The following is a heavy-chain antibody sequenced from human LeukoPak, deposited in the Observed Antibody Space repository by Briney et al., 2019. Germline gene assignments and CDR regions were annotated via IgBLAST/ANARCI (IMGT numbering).Heavy chain of an antibody. V-gene: IGHV3-9*01. Sequence: GGSLRLSCAASGFTFGDYAMNWGRQAPGKGLEWVSGISWDSRTINYADSVRGRFTISRDNAKSSLYLQMNSLRPEDTALYYCEKASTSYGYKDDAFDIWGQGTMVTV. CDR2: ISWDSRTI. CDR3: EKASTSYGYKDDAFDI. CDR1: GFTFGDYA. J-gene: IGHJ3*02. D-gene: IGHD3-16*01.